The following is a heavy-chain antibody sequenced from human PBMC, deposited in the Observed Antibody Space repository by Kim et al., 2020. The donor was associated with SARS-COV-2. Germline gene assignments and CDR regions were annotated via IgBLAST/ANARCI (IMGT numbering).Heavy chain of an antibody. CDR3: VRGFDY. CDR2: YSMGRT. J-gene: IGHJ4*02. V-gene: IGHV4-59*09. Sequence: YSMGRTNNNPTLKSRVTISVDTSKNQFSLKLSSVTAADTAVYYCVRGFDYWGQGTLVTVSS.